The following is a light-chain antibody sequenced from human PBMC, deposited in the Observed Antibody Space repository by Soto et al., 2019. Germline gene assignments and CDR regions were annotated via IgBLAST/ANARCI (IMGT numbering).Light chain of an antibody. CDR3: QSYDSSLSGCV. Sequence: QAVVTQPPSVSVAPGQRVTISCTGSSSNIGAGYDVHWYQQLPGTAPKLLIYGNSNRPSGVPDRFSGSKSGTSASLAITGLQAEDEADYYCQSYDSSLSGCVFGGGTKVTVL. V-gene: IGLV1-40*01. CDR1: SSNIGAGYD. CDR2: GNS. J-gene: IGLJ3*02.